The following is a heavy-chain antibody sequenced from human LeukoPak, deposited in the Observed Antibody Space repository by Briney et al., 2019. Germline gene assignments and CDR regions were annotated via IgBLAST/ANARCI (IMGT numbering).Heavy chain of an antibody. CDR2: IDTDGTNT. CDR1: GFTFSNSW. CDR3: ARDNYHTF. J-gene: IGHJ3*01. Sequence: PGGSLRLSCAASGFTFSNSWMHWVRQAPGKGPVWVSRIDTDGTNTHYADSVKGRFSISRDNAKNTLYLQMNSLRAEDTAVYYCARDNYHTFWGQGTMVTVSS. V-gene: IGHV3-74*01. D-gene: IGHD5-24*01.